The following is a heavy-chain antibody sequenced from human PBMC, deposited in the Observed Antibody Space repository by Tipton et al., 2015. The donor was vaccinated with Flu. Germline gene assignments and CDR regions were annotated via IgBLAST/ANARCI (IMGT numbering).Heavy chain of an antibody. CDR1: GFTFSSHW. D-gene: IGHD3-3*01. Sequence: SLRLSCAASGFTFSSHWMSWVRQAPGKGLEWVANIKQDGSEKYYVDSVKGRFTISRDNAKNSMYLQMNSLRAEDTAVYYCARADFWSGYYKLYYMDVWGKGTTVTVSS. CDR3: ARADFWSGYYKLYYMDV. J-gene: IGHJ6*03. CDR2: IKQDGSEK. V-gene: IGHV3-7*01.